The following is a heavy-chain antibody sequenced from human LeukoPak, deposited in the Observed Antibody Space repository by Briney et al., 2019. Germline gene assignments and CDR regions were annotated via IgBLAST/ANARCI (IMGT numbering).Heavy chain of an antibody. V-gene: IGHV3-23*01. CDR3: AKGSKGTYDY. J-gene: IGHJ4*02. Sequence: PGGSLRLSCVASGFTFSNYVMAWVRQAPGKGLEYVSSIIGNGDSTYYAVSVKGRFTISRDNSKNTLYLQMNSLRAEDTAIYYCAKGSKGTYDYWGQGTLVTVSS. CDR2: IIGNGDST. CDR1: GFTFSNYV.